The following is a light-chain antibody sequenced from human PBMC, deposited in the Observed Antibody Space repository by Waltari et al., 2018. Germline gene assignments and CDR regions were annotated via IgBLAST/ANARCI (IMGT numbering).Light chain of an antibody. CDR2: GAS. CDR1: QTISSN. V-gene: IGKV3-15*01. J-gene: IGKJ1*01. Sequence: ETVMTQSPATLSVSPGETATLSCRASQTISSNLAWYQQKTGQAPRLLIHGASTRAIGIPDRFSGSGSGTQFTLTISSLQSEDFAVYYCQQYNNWPPWTFGQGTKVEIK. CDR3: QQYNNWPPWT.